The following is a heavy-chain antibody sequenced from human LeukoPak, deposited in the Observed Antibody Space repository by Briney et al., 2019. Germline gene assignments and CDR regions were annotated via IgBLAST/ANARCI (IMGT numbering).Heavy chain of an antibody. CDR1: GFNFDDHA. CDR3: TRGIGSGNYYLFDY. J-gene: IGHJ4*02. Sequence: GGSLRLSCAASGFNFDDHAMHWVRQAPGKGLEWVSLISRDGGNTYYADSVKGRFTTSRDNGKSSLYLQMNSLRAEDTALYYCTRGIGSGNYYLFDYWGQGTLVTVSS. D-gene: IGHD1-26*01. V-gene: IGHV3-43D*03. CDR2: ISRDGGNT.